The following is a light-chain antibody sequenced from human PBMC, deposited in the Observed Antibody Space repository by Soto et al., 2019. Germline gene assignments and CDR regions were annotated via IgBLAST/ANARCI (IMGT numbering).Light chain of an antibody. V-gene: IGLV7-46*01. Sequence: QAVVTQEPSLTVSPGGTVTLTCGSSTGVVTSGHFPYWLQQKPGQAPRTLIYDTFNTHSWTPARFSGSLLGGKAALTLSGAQPEDEDVYFCLLSYNTVVIFGGGTKVTVL. CDR2: DTF. J-gene: IGLJ2*01. CDR3: LLSYNTVVI. CDR1: TGVVTSGHF.